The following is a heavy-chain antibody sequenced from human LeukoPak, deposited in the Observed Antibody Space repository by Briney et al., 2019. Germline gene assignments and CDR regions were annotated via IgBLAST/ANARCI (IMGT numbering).Heavy chain of an antibody. J-gene: IGHJ5*02. D-gene: IGHD2-2*01. CDR1: GYTFTSYY. CDR2: INPSGGST. V-gene: IGHV1-46*01. Sequence: ASVKVSCKASGYTFTSYYMHWVRQAPGQGLEWMGIINPSGGSTSYAQKFQGRVTMTRDTSTSTVYMELSSLRSEDTAVYYCARVPGGRYCSSTSCLGLDPWGQGTLVTVSS. CDR3: ARVPGGRYCSSTSCLGLDP.